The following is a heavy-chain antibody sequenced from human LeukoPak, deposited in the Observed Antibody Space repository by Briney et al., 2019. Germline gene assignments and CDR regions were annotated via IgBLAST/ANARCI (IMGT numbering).Heavy chain of an antibody. CDR2: IYSGGST. Sequence: GGSLRLSCAASVFTVSSNYMSWVRQAPGKGLDWVSVIYSGGSTYYADSVKGRFTISRDNSKNTLYLQMNSLRAEDTAVYYCAKDRSSSSRPSFDYWGQGTLVTVSS. D-gene: IGHD6-13*01. CDR3: AKDRSSSSRPSFDY. V-gene: IGHV3-53*01. J-gene: IGHJ4*02. CDR1: VFTVSSNY.